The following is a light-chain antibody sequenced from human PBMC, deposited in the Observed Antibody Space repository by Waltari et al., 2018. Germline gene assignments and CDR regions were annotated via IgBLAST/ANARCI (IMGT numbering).Light chain of an antibody. V-gene: IGLV2-14*01. Sequence: QSALTQPASVPGSPGQSITISCTGTSSDVGGYNHVSWYQQHPGKAPKLMIYEVSNRPSGVSNRFSGSKSGNTASLTISGLQAEDEADYYCSSYTGSSTIFGTGTKVTVL. J-gene: IGLJ1*01. CDR2: EVS. CDR3: SSYTGSSTI. CDR1: SSDVGGYNH.